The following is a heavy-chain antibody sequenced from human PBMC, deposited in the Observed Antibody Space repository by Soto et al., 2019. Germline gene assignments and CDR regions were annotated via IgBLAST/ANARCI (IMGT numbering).Heavy chain of an antibody. V-gene: IGHV3-74*01. CDR3: ARDGYNCFDY. CDR2: INSDGSSA. Sequence: PGGSLRLSCAPSGFIFRNYLMHWVRQAPGKGLVWISRINSDGSSASYADSVKGRFTISRDNAKNTLYLQMHSLRDEDTAVYYCARDGYNCFDYWGQGTLVTVSS. D-gene: IGHD5-12*01. CDR1: GFIFRNYL. J-gene: IGHJ4*02.